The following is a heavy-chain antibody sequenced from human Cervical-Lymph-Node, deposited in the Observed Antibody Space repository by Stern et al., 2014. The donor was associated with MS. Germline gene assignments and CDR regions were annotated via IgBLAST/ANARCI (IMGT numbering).Heavy chain of an antibody. CDR2: INPNSDDP. CDR3: AREATRIVVGIDY. D-gene: IGHD3-22*01. J-gene: IGHJ4*02. CDR1: GYTFTASF. Sequence: QVQLVQSGTKMKKPGASVRVSCKASGYTFTASFIHWVRQVPGQGLEWMGRINPNSDDPTYAQNFQDRVTLTRDTSIGTAYLELSRLTSADTAVYYCAREATRIVVGIDYWGQGTQVTVSS. V-gene: IGHV1-2*06.